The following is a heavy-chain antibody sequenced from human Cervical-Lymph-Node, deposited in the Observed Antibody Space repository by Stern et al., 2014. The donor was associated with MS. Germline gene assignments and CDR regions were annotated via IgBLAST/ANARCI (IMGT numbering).Heavy chain of an antibody. J-gene: IGHJ3*02. D-gene: IGHD2-15*01. Sequence: QVPLVQAGAEVKKPGASVKVSCKASGYTFTSYGISWVRQAPGQGLEWMWLISAYNCNTIYAQNLQARVTMTTDTSTSTAYMELRSLRSDDTAVYYCARGLLGSENAFDIWGQGTMVTVSS. V-gene: IGHV1-18*01. CDR3: ARGLLGSENAFDI. CDR1: GYTFTSYG. CDR2: ISAYNCNT.